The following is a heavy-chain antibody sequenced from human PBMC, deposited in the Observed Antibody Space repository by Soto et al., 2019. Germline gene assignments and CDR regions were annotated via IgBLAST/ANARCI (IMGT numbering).Heavy chain of an antibody. Sequence: EVQLVESGAVVKKPGESLKISCQTSGYNFARSSIGWVHQMPGKGLEWMGIIYPASSDITYSPSFQGQVTIPADMSISAAYLQWSSLKASDTAIYYCAPCYNYWKTWGQGTLVTVSS. CDR2: IYPASSDI. CDR3: APCYNYWKT. D-gene: IGHD3-3*01. CDR1: GYNFARSS. V-gene: IGHV5-51*07. J-gene: IGHJ4*02.